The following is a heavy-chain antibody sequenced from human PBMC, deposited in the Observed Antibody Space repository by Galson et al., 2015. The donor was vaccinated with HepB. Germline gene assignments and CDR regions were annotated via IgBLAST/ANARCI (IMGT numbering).Heavy chain of an antibody. CDR3: VQGSGSGNGDS. J-gene: IGHJ1*01. Sequence: SLRLSCAASGFTFNSYAMTWVRQAPGKGLEWVSSISGGAERTYYADSVKGRFTISRDNSKNTVHQQMNSLRAEDTALYFCVQGSGSGNGDSWGQGTLVTVSS. D-gene: IGHD3-10*01. CDR2: ISGGAERT. V-gene: IGHV3-23*01. CDR1: GFTFNSYA.